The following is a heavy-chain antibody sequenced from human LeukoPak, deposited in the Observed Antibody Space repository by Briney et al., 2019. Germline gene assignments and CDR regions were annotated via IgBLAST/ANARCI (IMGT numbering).Heavy chain of an antibody. J-gene: IGHJ6*03. CDR3: ARGMRGYCSGGSCSYYYYYYMDV. D-gene: IGHD2-15*01. Sequence: PSETLSLTCAVYGGSFSGYYWSWIRQPPGKGLEWIGEINHSGGTNYNPSLKSRVTISVDTSKNQFSLKLSSVTAADTAVYYCARGMRGYCSGGSCSYYYYYYMDVWGKGTTVTVSS. CDR1: GGSFSGYY. CDR2: INHSGGT. V-gene: IGHV4-34*01.